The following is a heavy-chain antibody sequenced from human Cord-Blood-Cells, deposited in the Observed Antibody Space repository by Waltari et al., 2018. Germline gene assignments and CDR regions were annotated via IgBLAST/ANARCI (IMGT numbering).Heavy chain of an antibody. Sequence: QVQLVQSGAEVKKPGASVKGSCKASGYTFISYAMHWVRQAPGQRLEWMRWINAGNGNTKYSPKFQGRVTITRDTSASTAYMELSSLRSEDTAVYYCARSKAAPRSSSSFVDYWGQGTLVTVSS. V-gene: IGHV1-3*01. J-gene: IGHJ4*02. D-gene: IGHD6-13*01. CDR2: INAGNGNT. CDR3: ARSKAAPRSSSSFVDY. CDR1: GYTFISYA.